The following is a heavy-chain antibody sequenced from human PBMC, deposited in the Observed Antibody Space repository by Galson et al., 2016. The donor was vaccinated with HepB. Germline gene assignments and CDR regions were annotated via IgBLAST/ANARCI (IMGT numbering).Heavy chain of an antibody. CDR3: ARDVHTSLIGSGWAFDL. CDR1: GFTFSSYA. CDR2: FSYDGTNK. V-gene: IGHV3-30*04. Sequence: SLRLSCAASGFTFSSYAMHWVRQAPGKGLEWVAMFSYDGTNKYYGESVKGRFTISRDNSKNTVYLQMNSLRPEDTAVYYCARDVHTSLIGSGWAFDLWGQGTRVTVSS. D-gene: IGHD5-18*01. J-gene: IGHJ3*01.